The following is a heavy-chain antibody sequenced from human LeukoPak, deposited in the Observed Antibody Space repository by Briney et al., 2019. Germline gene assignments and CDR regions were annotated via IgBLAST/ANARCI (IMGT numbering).Heavy chain of an antibody. CDR2: ISGSGGST. V-gene: IGHV3-23*01. CDR1: GFTFSSYA. Sequence: AGGSLRLSCAASGFTFSSYAMSWVRQAPGKGLEWVSAISGSGGSTYYADPVKGRFTISRDNSKNTLYLQMNSLRAEDTAVYYCAKLGSARVFVVVANVFDYWGQGTLVTVSS. CDR3: AKLGSARVFVVVANVFDY. D-gene: IGHD2-15*01. J-gene: IGHJ4*02.